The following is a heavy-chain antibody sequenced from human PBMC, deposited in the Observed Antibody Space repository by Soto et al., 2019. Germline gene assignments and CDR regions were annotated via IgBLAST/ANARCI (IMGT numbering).Heavy chain of an antibody. J-gene: IGHJ4*02. CDR3: ARGQWLPRGEY. Sequence: KTSEALSLTCAVYGGSFSGFFWTWIRQPPGKGLEWIGEINHSGSTNYNPSLKSRVTISTDPSENQFSLRLTAVTAADTAVYYCARGQWLPRGEYWGQGTLVTVSS. V-gene: IGHV4-34*01. D-gene: IGHD6-19*01. CDR1: GGSFSGFF. CDR2: INHSGST.